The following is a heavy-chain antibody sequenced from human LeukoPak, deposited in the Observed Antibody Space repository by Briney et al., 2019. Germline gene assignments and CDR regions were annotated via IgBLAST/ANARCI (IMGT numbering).Heavy chain of an antibody. V-gene: IGHV4-4*07. D-gene: IGHD3-16*01. CDR2: IYSSGST. CDR3: ARVNTQGVPSP. CDR1: GGSISANY. Sequence: PSETLSLTCTVSGGSISANYWIWMRQPAGKGLEYIGRIYSSGSTNYNPSLKSRVTMSVDTSKNQFSLKLSSVTAADTAVYYCARVNTQGVPSPWGQGILVTVSS. J-gene: IGHJ5*02.